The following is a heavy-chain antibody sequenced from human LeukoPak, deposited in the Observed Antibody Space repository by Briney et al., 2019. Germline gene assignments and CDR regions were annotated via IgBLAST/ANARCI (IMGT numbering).Heavy chain of an antibody. D-gene: IGHD3-3*01. V-gene: IGHV1-69*05. CDR3: ARDPNREHYYDD. Sequence: ASVKVSCKASGGTFSSYAISWVRQAPGQGLEWMGGIIPIFGTANYAQKFQGRVTITTDESTSTAYMELSSLRSEDTAVYYCARDPNREHYYDDWGQGTLVTVSS. J-gene: IGHJ4*02. CDR1: GGTFSSYA. CDR2: IIPIFGTA.